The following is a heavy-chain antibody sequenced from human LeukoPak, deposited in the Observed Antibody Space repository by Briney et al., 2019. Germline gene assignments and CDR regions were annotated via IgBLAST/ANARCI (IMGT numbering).Heavy chain of an antibody. Sequence: GGSLRLSCAASGLTFSTYRMSWVRQAPGKGLEWVSAISGSGGSTYYADSVKGRFTISRDNSKNTLYLQMNSLRAEDTAVYYCAKVVYSGYDYVGGFDYWGQGTLVTVSS. CDR1: GLTFSTYR. CDR3: AKVVYSGYDYVGGFDY. CDR2: ISGSGGST. V-gene: IGHV3-23*01. D-gene: IGHD5-12*01. J-gene: IGHJ4*02.